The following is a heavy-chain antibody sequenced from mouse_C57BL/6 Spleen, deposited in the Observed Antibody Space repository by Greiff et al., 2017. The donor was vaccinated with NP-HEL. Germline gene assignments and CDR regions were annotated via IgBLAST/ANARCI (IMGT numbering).Heavy chain of an antibody. J-gene: IGHJ2*01. CDR2: IDPSDSYT. CDR3: ARRGTAQPYYLDY. Sequence: VQLQQPGAELVKPGASVKLSCKASGYTFTSYWLQWVKQRPGQGLEWIGEIDPSDSYTNYNQKFKGKATLPVDTSSSTAYLQLSSLTSEDSAVYYCARRGTAQPYYLDYWGQGTTLTVSS. V-gene: IGHV1-50*01. CDR1: GYTFTSYW. D-gene: IGHD3-2*02.